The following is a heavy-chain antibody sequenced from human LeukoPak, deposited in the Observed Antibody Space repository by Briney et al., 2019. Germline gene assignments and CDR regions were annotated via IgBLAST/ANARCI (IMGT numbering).Heavy chain of an antibody. CDR2: IYYSGST. J-gene: IGHJ4*02. Sequence: PSETLSLTCTVSGGSISSSSYYWGWIRQPPGKGLEWIGSIYYSGSTYYNPSLKSRVTISVDTSKNQFSLKLSSVTAADTAVYYCARDKVGNSNFDYWGQGTLVTVSS. V-gene: IGHV4-39*02. D-gene: IGHD7-27*01. CDR1: GGSISSSSYY. CDR3: ARDKVGNSNFDY.